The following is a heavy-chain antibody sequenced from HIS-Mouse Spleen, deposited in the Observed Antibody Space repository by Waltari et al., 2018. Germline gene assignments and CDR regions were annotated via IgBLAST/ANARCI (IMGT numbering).Heavy chain of an antibody. D-gene: IGHD7-27*01. CDR3: ARLTGDAVDI. CDR2: INPNGGGT. Sequence: QVQLVQSGAEVKKPGASVKVSCKASGYTFTGYYMHWVRKAPGQGLEWMGWINPNGGGTNHGQKLQGRVTMTRDTSISAAYMELSRLRSDDTAVYYCARLTGDAVDIWGQGTMVTVSS. CDR1: GYTFTGYY. V-gene: IGHV1-2*02. J-gene: IGHJ3*02.